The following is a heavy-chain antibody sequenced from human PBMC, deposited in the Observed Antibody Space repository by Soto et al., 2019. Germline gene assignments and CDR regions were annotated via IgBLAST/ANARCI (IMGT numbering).Heavy chain of an antibody. D-gene: IGHD6-6*01. J-gene: IGHJ4*02. CDR3: ARGAEIAARLSYFDY. CDR2: INAGNGNT. V-gene: IGHV1-3*01. Sequence: ASVNVSCKASGYTFTSYAMHWVRQAPGQRLEWMRWINAGNGNTKYSQKFQGRVTITRDTSASTAYMELSSLRSEDTAVYYCARGAEIAARLSYFDYWGQGTLVTVSS. CDR1: GYTFTSYA.